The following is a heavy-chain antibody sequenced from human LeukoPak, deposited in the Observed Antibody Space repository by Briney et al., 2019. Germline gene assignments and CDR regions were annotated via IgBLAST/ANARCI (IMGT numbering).Heavy chain of an antibody. V-gene: IGHV4-34*01. CDR3: ARGVAPAANWFDP. CDR2: INHSGST. D-gene: IGHD2-2*01. Sequence: PSETLSLTCAVYGGSFSGYYWSWIRQPPGKGLEWIGEINHSGSTNYNPSLKSRVTISVDTSKNQFSLKLSSVTATDTAVYFCARGVAPAANWFDPWGQGTLVTVSS. CDR1: GGSFSGYY. J-gene: IGHJ5*02.